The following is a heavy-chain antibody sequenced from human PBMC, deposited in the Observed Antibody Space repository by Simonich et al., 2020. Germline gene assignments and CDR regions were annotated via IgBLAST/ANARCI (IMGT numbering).Heavy chain of an antibody. Sequence: QVQLVQSGAEVKKPGASVKVSCKASGYTFTGYYMHWVRQAPGQGLEWMGRINPNSGGTNDAQKFQARVTMTRDTSISTAYMELSRLRSDDTAVYYCARSPRGELGDFDYWGQGTLVTVSS. CDR3: ARSPRGELGDFDY. V-gene: IGHV1-2*02. D-gene: IGHD7-27*01. CDR1: GYTFTGYY. CDR2: INPNSGGT. J-gene: IGHJ4*02.